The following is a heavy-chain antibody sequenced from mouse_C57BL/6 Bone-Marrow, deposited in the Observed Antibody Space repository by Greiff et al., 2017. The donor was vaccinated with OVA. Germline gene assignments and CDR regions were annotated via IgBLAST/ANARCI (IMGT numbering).Heavy chain of an antibody. V-gene: IGHV3-6*01. Sequence: EVQLQQSGPGLVKPSQSLSLTCSVTGYSITSGYYWNWLRQFPGNKLEWMGYISYDGSNNYNPSLQNRISITRDTSKNQFFLKLKSVTTEDTATYYCARRGGWLLDDAMDYWGQGTSVTVSS. CDR1: GYSITSGYY. D-gene: IGHD2-3*01. CDR3: ARRGGWLLDDAMDY. CDR2: ISYDGSN. J-gene: IGHJ4*01.